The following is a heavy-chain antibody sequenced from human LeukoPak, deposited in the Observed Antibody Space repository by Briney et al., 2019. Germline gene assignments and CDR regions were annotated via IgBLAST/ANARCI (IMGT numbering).Heavy chain of an antibody. CDR2: IYTSGST. J-gene: IGHJ5*02. CDR3: ARASGWYFFDP. V-gene: IGHV4-61*02. D-gene: IGHD6-19*01. Sequence: PSETLSLTCTVSGGSISSGSYYWSWIRQPAGKGLEWIGRIYTSGSTNYNPSLKSRVIISVDTSKNQFSLKLSSVTAADTAVYYCARASGWYFFDPWGQGTLVTVSS. CDR1: GGSISSGSYY.